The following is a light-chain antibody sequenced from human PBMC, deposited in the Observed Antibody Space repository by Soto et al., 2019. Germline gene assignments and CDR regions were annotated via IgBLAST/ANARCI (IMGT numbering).Light chain of an antibody. CDR1: QSISSY. V-gene: IGKV1-39*01. CDR2: AAS. CDR3: QQSYSTPRT. Sequence: DIQMTQSPSSLSASVGDRVTITCRARQSISSYLNWYQQKPGKAPKLLIYAASSLQSGVPSRFSGSGSETDFTLTISSLQPEDFATYYCQQSYSTPRTFGQGTKVEIK. J-gene: IGKJ1*01.